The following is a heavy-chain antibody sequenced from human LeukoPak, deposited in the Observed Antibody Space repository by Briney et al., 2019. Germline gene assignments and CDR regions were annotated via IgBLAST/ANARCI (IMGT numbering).Heavy chain of an antibody. D-gene: IGHD3-22*01. CDR1: GFTFSSYG. CDR2: IWYDGSNK. V-gene: IGHV3-33*01. CDR3: ARGLGDYYDTGDFYYAVPAH. Sequence: GGSLRLSCAASGFTFSSYGMHWVRQAPGKGLEWVAVIWYDGSNKYYADSVKGRFTISRDNSKNTLYLQMNSLRAEDTAVYYCARGLGDYYDTGDFYYAVPAHWGQGTLVTVSS. J-gene: IGHJ4*02.